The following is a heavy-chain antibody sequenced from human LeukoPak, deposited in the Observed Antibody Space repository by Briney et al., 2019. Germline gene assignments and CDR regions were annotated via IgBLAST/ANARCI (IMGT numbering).Heavy chain of an antibody. Sequence: GGSLRLSCAASGFTFSSYTMHWVRQAPGQGLEWLTLILYDGNNKHYADSVKGRFTISRDNYKNTLYLQMNSLRAEDTAVYYCARYSGDSHFDYWGQGTLVTVSS. CDR1: GFTFSSYT. J-gene: IGHJ4*02. D-gene: IGHD1-26*01. CDR3: ARYSGDSHFDY. V-gene: IGHV3-30-3*01. CDR2: ILYDGNNK.